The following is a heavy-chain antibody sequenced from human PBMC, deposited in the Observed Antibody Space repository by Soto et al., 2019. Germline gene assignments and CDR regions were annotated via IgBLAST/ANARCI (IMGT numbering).Heavy chain of an antibody. D-gene: IGHD3-10*01. V-gene: IGHV4-59*11. CDR1: GDSISSHY. Sequence: SETLSLTCTVFGDSISSHYWSWIRQPTGKGLEWICFGSTKYTPSLKSRIRISVDTSKNQFSLKLTSATAAEKAVYYCARVSTSASGSYYTLDYWGQGTLVTVSS. CDR3: ARVSTSASGSYYTLDY. CDR2: GST. J-gene: IGHJ4*02.